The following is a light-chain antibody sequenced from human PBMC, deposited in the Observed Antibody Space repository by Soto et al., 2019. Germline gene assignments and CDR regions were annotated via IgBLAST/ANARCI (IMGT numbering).Light chain of an antibody. CDR1: QTMSSH. CDR3: QQSYTTPIT. Sequence: DKRMSQSPASVSSSVGDRVIITCRASQTMSSHLNWYQQKPGKAPNLLVYAASSLQSGVPSRFTGSGSGTDFTLTISSLQPEDFATYFCQQSYTTPITFGQGTRPEI. CDR2: AAS. V-gene: IGKV1-39*01. J-gene: IGKJ5*01.